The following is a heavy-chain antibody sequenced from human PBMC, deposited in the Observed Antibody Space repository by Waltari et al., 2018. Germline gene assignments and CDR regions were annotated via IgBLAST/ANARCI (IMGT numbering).Heavy chain of an antibody. D-gene: IGHD6-13*01. CDR3: ARDNSSSWYFFDY. J-gene: IGHJ4*02. CDR2: IQEDGSEK. V-gene: IGHV3-7*01. Sequence: EVQLVESGGGLVQPGGSLRLSCAASGFTFGSYWMSWVRQAPGKGLEWVANIQEDGSEKNYVDSVKGRFTISRDNAKNSRYLQMNSLRAEDTAVYFCARDNSSSWYFFDYWGQGTVVTVSS. CDR1: GFTFGSYW.